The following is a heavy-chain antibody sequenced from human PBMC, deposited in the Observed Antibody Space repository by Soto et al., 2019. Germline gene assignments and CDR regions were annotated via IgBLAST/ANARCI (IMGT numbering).Heavy chain of an antibody. CDR2: IYYSGST. Sequence: QVQLQESGPGLVKPSETLSLTCTVSGGSISSYYWSWIRQPPGKGLEWIGYIYYSGSTNYNPSLKRRVTIAVDTSKNQFSLKLSSVTAADTAVYYCARGSIVGAKFDYWGQGTLVTVSS. CDR3: ARGSIVGAKFDY. D-gene: IGHD1-26*01. CDR1: GGSISSYY. V-gene: IGHV4-59*01. J-gene: IGHJ4*02.